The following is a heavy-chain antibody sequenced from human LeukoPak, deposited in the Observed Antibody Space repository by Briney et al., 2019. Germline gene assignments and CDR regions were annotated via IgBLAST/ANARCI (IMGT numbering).Heavy chain of an antibody. J-gene: IGHJ4*02. V-gene: IGHV3-21*01. CDR2: ISSSSSYI. CDR1: GFTFSSYS. CDR3: ARGRYSYGPMGGFDY. D-gene: IGHD5-18*01. Sequence: GGSLRLSCAASGFTFSSYSMNWVRQAPGKGLEWVSSISSSSSYIYYADSVKGRFTISRDNAKNSLYLQMNSLRAEDTAVYYCARGRYSYGPMGGFDYWGQGTLVTVSS.